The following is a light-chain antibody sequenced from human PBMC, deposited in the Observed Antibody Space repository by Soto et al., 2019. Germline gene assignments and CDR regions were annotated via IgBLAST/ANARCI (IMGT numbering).Light chain of an antibody. CDR3: QQYGSSHPT. CDR2: GAS. V-gene: IGKV3-20*01. Sequence: DIVLTQSPGTLSLSPGERATLSCRASQSVNSNYLAWYQQKPGQAARLLIYGASSRATGIPDRFSGVGSGTDFTLTVSRLEPEDFAVYYCQQYGSSHPTFGVATKGDIX. J-gene: IGKJ4*01. CDR1: QSVNSNY.